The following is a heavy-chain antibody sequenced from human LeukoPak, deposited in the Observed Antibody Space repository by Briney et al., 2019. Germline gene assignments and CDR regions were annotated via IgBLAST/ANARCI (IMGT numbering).Heavy chain of an antibody. CDR2: ISGSGGST. Sequence: PGGSLRLSCAASGFTFSSYAMSWVRQAPGKGLEWVSAISGSGGSTYYADSVKGRFTISRDNSKNTLYLQMNSLRAEDTAVYYCAKERRWELSLRNRYFDYWGQGTLVTVSS. J-gene: IGHJ4*02. V-gene: IGHV3-23*01. CDR3: AKERRWELSLRNRYFDY. D-gene: IGHD1-26*01. CDR1: GFTFSSYA.